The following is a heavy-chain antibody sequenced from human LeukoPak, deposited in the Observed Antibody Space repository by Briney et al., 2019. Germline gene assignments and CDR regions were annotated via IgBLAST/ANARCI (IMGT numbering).Heavy chain of an antibody. CDR1: GFTFSSYA. V-gene: IGHV3-66*01. CDR2: IYSGGST. J-gene: IGHJ4*02. CDR3: ARVHWGY. Sequence: QPGGSLRLSCAASGFTFSSYAMSWVRQAPGKGLEWLSIIYSGGSTYYADSVKGRFTISRDNSKNTLYLQMNSLRAEDTAVYYCARVHWGYWGQGTLVTVSS. D-gene: IGHD3-16*01.